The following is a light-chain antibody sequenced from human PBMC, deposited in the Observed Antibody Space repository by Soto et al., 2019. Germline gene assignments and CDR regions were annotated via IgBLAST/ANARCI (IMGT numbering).Light chain of an antibody. J-gene: IGLJ2*01. Sequence: QAVVTQPPSVSGAPGQRVTISCTGNSSNIGAGYDVHWYQQLPGTAPKLLIYGNTNRPSGVPDRFSGSKSGTSASLAITGLQAGDEADYYCQSYDNSLSVLFGGGTQLTVL. V-gene: IGLV1-40*01. CDR3: QSYDNSLSVL. CDR1: SSNIGAGYD. CDR2: GNT.